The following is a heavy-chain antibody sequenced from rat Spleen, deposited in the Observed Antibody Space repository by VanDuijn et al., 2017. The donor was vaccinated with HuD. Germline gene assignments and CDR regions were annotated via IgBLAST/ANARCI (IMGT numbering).Heavy chain of an antibody. CDR1: GFSLTGYR. V-gene: IGHV2S63*01. D-gene: IGHD1-1*01. CDR3: TRPLQPFAY. CDR2: MWSGGIT. Sequence: VQLKESGPGLVQPSQTLSLTCTVSGFSLTGYRVHWVRQPPGKGLEWMGVMWSGGITAYNSALKSRLSTSRETSKSQVFLKINSLQTEDTAIYYCTRPLQPFAYWGQGTLVTVSS. J-gene: IGHJ3*01.